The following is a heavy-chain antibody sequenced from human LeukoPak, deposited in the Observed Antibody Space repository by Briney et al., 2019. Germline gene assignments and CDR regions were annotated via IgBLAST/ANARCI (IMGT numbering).Heavy chain of an antibody. CDR3: AKDYYDSSGAFDY. Sequence: GGSLRLSCAASRFTFNTYAVNWVRQAPGKGLEWVSAISGNGDITYYADSVRGRFTISRDNSKNTLYLQMNSLRAEDTAVYYCAKDYYDSSGAFDYWGQGTLVTVSS. D-gene: IGHD3-22*01. V-gene: IGHV3-23*01. CDR2: ISGNGDIT. J-gene: IGHJ4*02. CDR1: RFTFNTYA.